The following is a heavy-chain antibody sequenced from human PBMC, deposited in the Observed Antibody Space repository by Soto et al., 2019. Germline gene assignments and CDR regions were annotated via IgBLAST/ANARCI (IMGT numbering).Heavy chain of an antibody. CDR3: ARHKDTSSRYLLPDY. V-gene: IGHV4-39*01. D-gene: IGHD6-13*01. Sequence: SETLSLTCTVSVGSIISSSYYWGWIRQPPGKGLEWIGSVYYRGNTYYNPSLKSRVTTSVDTSKNRFSLKLYSVTAADTALYYCARHKDTSSRYLLPDYWGQGTLVTVSS. J-gene: IGHJ4*02. CDR1: VGSIISSSYY. CDR2: VYYRGNT.